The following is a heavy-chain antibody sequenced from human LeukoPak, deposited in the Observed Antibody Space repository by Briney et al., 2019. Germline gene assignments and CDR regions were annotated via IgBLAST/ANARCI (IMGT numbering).Heavy chain of an antibody. D-gene: IGHD2-21*01. V-gene: IGHV3-13*01. Sequence: GGSLRLSCAASGFTFNSYDMHWVRQSIGGGLEWVSGIGPGGETHYPDSVKGRFTISREDAKNSLYLQMNSLRAADTAVYYCTREFHTPKGILGAFDIWGQGTMVTVSS. J-gene: IGHJ3*02. CDR3: TREFHTPKGILGAFDI. CDR1: GFTFNSYD. CDR2: IGPGGET.